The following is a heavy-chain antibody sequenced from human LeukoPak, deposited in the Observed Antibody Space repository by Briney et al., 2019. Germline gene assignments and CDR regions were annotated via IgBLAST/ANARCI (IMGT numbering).Heavy chain of an antibody. V-gene: IGHV3-23*01. D-gene: IGHD1-7*01. Sequence: PGGSLRLSCAASGFTFSSYAMSWVRQAPGKGLEWVSAISGSGGSTYYADSVKGRFTISRDNSKNTLYLQMNSLTVEDTAVNYCAKQYNWNYFQFDNWGQGTLVTVSS. CDR3: AKQYNWNYFQFDN. CDR1: GFTFSSYA. J-gene: IGHJ4*02. CDR2: ISGSGGST.